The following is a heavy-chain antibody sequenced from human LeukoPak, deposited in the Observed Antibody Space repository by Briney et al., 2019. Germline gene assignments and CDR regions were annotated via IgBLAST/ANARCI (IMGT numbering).Heavy chain of an antibody. CDR3: ARFTNWFDP. CDR1: GGSISTYY. Sequence: SGTLSLTCTVSGGSISTYYWSWLRQPPGKGLEWIGYINYSGSTNNPSLKSRVTISVDTSKNQFSLNLSSVTAADTAVYYCARFTNWFDPWGQGILVTVSS. CDR2: INYSGST. J-gene: IGHJ5*02. V-gene: IGHV4-59*01.